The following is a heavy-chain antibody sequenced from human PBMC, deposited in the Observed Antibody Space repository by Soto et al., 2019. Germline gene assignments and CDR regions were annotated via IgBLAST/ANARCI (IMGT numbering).Heavy chain of an antibody. CDR2: ISSSSSYI. V-gene: IGHV3-21*01. CDR1: GFTFSSYS. Sequence: EVQLVESGGGLVKPGGSLRLSCAASGFTFSSYSMNWVRQAPGKGLEWVSSISSSSSYIYYADSVKGRFTISRDNAKNSLYLQMNSLRAEETAVYYCARDRRERSPPYGMDVWGQGTTVTVSS. J-gene: IGHJ6*02. CDR3: ARDRRERSPPYGMDV.